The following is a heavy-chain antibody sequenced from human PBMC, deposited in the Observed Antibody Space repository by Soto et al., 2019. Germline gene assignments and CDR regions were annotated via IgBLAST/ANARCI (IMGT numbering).Heavy chain of an antibody. J-gene: IGHJ5*02. CDR1: GYTVTSYD. CDR3: ATTALIVLVPAAMEGWFDP. V-gene: IGHV1-8*01. D-gene: IGHD2-2*01. Sequence: ASVKVSCKASGYTVTSYDINWVRQATGQGLEWMGWMNPNSGNTGYAQKFQGRVTMTRNTSISTAYMELSSLRSEDTAVYYCATTALIVLVPAAMEGWFDPWGQGTLVTVSS. CDR2: MNPNSGNT.